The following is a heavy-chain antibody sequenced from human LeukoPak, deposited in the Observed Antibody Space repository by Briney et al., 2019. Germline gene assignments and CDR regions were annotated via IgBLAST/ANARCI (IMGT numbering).Heavy chain of an antibody. D-gene: IGHD4-23*01. V-gene: IGHV3-9*01. Sequence: QPGRSLRLSCAASGFTFDDYAMHWVRQAPGKGLEWVSGISWNSGSIGYADSVEGRFTISRDNAKNSLYLQMNSLRAEDTALYYCAKINGGNSGNDAFDIWGQGTMVTVSS. CDR3: AKINGGNSGNDAFDI. J-gene: IGHJ3*02. CDR1: GFTFDDYA. CDR2: ISWNSGSI.